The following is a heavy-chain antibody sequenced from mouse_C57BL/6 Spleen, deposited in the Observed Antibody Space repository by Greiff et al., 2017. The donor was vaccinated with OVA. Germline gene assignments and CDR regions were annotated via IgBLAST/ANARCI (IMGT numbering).Heavy chain of an antibody. CDR2: ISSGSSTI. D-gene: IGHD2-3*01. CDR3: ARRDDGDWYFDV. V-gene: IGHV5-17*01. CDR1: GFTFSDYG. J-gene: IGHJ1*03. Sequence: EVQLVESGGGLVKPGGSLKLSCAASGFTFSDYGMHWVRQAPEKGLEWVAYISSGSSTIYYADTVKGRFTISRDNAKNTLFLQMTSLRSEDTAMYYCARRDDGDWYFDVWGTGTTVTVSS.